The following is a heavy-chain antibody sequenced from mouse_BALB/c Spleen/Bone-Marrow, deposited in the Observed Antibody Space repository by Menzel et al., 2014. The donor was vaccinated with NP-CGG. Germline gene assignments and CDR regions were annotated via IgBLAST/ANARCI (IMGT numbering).Heavy chain of an antibody. CDR1: GDSITNAY. CDR3: ARGTGYYSDY. V-gene: IGHV3-8*02. CDR2: ISYSGNT. D-gene: IGHD3-3*01. Sequence: EVKLVESGPSLVKPSQTLSLTCSVTGDSITNAYWNWIRKFPGNKIDYMGYISYSGNTYYNPSLKSRISITRDTSKNQFYLQLNSVTTEDTATYFCARGTGYYSDYWGQGTTLTVSS. J-gene: IGHJ2*01.